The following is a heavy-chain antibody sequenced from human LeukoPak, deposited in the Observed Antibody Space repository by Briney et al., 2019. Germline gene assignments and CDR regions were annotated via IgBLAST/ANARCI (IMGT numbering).Heavy chain of an antibody. V-gene: IGHV4-39*01. CDR2: IYYSGGT. D-gene: IGHD5-12*01. CDR1: GGSISSSSYY. CDR3: ARHRYSGYEYWYFDL. Sequence: SETLSLTCTVYGGSISSSSYYWGWIRQPPGKGLEWLGSIYYSGGTYYNPSLKSRVTISVDTSKNQFSLKLSSVTAADTAVYYCARHRYSGYEYWYFDLWGRGTLVTVSS. J-gene: IGHJ2*01.